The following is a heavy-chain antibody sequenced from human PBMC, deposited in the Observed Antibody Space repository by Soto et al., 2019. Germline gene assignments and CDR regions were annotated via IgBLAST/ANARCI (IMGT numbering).Heavy chain of an antibody. CDR1: GGSISSYY. Sequence: SETLSLTCTVSGGSISSYYWSWIRQPPGKGLEWIGYIYYSGSTNYNPSLKSRVTISVDTSKNQFSLKLSSVTAADTAVYYCARHDSGTRGDIFDYWGQGTLVTVSS. CDR2: IYYSGST. CDR3: ARHDSGTRGDIFDY. J-gene: IGHJ4*02. V-gene: IGHV4-59*08. D-gene: IGHD1-1*01.